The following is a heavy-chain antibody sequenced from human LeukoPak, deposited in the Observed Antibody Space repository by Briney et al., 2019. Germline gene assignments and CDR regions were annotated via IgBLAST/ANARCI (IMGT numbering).Heavy chain of an antibody. CDR2: IYPGDSDT. Sequence: GESLKISCKISGYKLTNNWIGWVRQVPGKGLEWMGIIYPGDSDTRYSPSFQGQVTISADKSISTAYLQWSSLKASDTAMYYCARTAPSPYDSSGYYYDEFDPWGQGTLVTVSS. CDR3: ARTAPSPYDSSGYYYDEFDP. CDR1: GYKLTNNW. D-gene: IGHD3-22*01. J-gene: IGHJ5*02. V-gene: IGHV5-51*01.